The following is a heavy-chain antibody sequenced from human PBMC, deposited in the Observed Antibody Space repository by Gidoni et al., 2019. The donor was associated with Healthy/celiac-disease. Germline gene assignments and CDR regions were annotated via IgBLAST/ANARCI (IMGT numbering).Heavy chain of an antibody. Sequence: QVQLVQSGAEVKKPGASVKVSCKASGYTFNSYYMPWVRQSPGQGLEWMGIINPRGGSTSYAQTFQGRVTMTRDTSTSTVYMELSSLRSEDTAVYYCARSRSRAVAGTSDGNFRKWREAFDIWGQGTMVTVSS. CDR3: ARSRSRAVAGTSDGNFRKWREAFDI. J-gene: IGHJ3*02. CDR1: GYTFNSYY. CDR2: INPRGGST. V-gene: IGHV1-46*02. D-gene: IGHD6-19*01.